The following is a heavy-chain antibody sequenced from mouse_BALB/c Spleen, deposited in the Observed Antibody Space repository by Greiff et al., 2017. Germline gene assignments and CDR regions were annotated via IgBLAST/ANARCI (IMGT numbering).Heavy chain of an antibody. J-gene: IGHJ3*01. D-gene: IGHD2-14*01. CDR1: GFSLTSYG. CDR2: IWSGGST. Sequence: QVQLQQSGPGLVQPSQSLSITCTVSGFSLTSYGVHWVRQSPGKGLEWLGVIWSGGSTDYNAAFISRLSISKDNSKSQVFFKMNSLQANDTAIYYCASYYRPAWFASWGQGTLVTVSA. CDR3: ASYYRPAWFAS. V-gene: IGHV2-2*02.